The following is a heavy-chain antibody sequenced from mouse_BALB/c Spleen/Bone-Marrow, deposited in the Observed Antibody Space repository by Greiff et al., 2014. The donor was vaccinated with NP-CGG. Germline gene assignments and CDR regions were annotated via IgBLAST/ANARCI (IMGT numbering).Heavy chain of an antibody. Sequence: QVQLKESGPELVKPGASVRISCKASGYTFTSYYIHWVKQRPGQGLEWIGWIYPGNVNTKYNEKFKGKTTLTADKSSSTAYMQLSSLTSEDSAVYFCATYDYWGQGTTLTVSS. CDR3: ATYDY. J-gene: IGHJ2*01. CDR2: IYPGNVNT. CDR1: GYTFTSYY. V-gene: IGHV1S56*01.